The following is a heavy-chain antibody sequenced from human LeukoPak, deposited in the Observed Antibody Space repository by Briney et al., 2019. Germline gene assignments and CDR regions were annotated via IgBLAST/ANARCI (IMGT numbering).Heavy chain of an antibody. D-gene: IGHD5-18*01. CDR2: IIPILGIA. J-gene: IGHJ3*02. CDR1: GGTFSSYT. Sequence: GASVKVSCKASGGTFSSYTISWVRQAPGQGLEWMGRIIPILGIANYAQKFQGRVTITADKSTSTAYMELSSLRSEDTAVYYCAREYSYGYEVSAFDIWGQGTMVTVSS. V-gene: IGHV1-69*04. CDR3: AREYSYGYEVSAFDI.